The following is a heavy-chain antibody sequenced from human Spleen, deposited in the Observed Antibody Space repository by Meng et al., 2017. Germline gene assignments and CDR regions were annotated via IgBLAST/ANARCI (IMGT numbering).Heavy chain of an antibody. J-gene: IGHJ6*02. D-gene: IGHD1-14*01. Sequence: ASVKVSCKASGYSFTGHYIHWVRQAPGQGLEWMGRINPNSGGINYAQKFQGRVTMTRDTSISTVSMELSRLRSDDTAVYYCARAFMNLYGMDVWGQGTTVTVSS. CDR1: GYSFTGHY. V-gene: IGHV1-2*06. CDR3: ARAFMNLYGMDV. CDR2: INPNSGGI.